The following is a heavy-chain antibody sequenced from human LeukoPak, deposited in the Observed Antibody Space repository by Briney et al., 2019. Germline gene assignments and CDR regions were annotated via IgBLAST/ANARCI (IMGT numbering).Heavy chain of an antibody. V-gene: IGHV4-31*03. CDR1: GGSISSGGYY. CDR2: IYYSGST. J-gene: IGHJ4*02. D-gene: IGHD6-13*01. Sequence: SETLSLTCTVSGGSISSGGYYWSWIRQHPGKGLEWIGYIYYSGSTYYNPSLKSRVTISVDTSKNQFSLKLSPVTAADTAVYYCARASRRSSWADWGQGTLVTVSS. CDR3: ARASRRSSWAD.